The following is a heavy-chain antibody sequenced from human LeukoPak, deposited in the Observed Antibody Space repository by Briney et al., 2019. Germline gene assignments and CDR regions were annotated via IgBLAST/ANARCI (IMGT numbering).Heavy chain of an antibody. V-gene: IGHV1-2*02. D-gene: IGHD5-12*01. Sequence: GASVKVSCKASGYTFTSYGISWVRQAPGQGLEWMGWLNTHSGGTNYAQNFQGRVTMTRDTSISTAYLELSRLTSDDTAMYYCARVPSYSGQDHGGDYWGQGTLVTVSS. CDR3: ARVPSYSGQDHGGDY. CDR1: GYTFTSYG. J-gene: IGHJ4*02. CDR2: LNTHSGGT.